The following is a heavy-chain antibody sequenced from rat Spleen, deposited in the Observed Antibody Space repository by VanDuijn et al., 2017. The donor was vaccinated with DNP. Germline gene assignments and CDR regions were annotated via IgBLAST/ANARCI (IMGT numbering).Heavy chain of an antibody. J-gene: IGHJ2*01. CDR1: GFSLTSYG. CDR3: TRFITTPDY. V-gene: IGHV2-6*01. D-gene: IGHD1-10*01. Sequence: QVRLKESGPGLVQPSQTLSLTCTVSGFSLTSYGVIWVRQPPGKGLEWIAAISSGGNTFYNSPLKSRLIITRDTSKSQVFLKMNSLQTEDTAIYFCTRFITTPDYWGQGVMVTVSS. CDR2: ISSGGNT.